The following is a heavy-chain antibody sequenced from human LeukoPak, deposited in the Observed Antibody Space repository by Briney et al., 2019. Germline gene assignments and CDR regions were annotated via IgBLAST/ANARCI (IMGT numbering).Heavy chain of an antibody. D-gene: IGHD3-10*01. CDR2: IYSGGAT. CDR1: GFTVSSNY. CDR3: ARGGYDSGSYYKGPLYYFDY. J-gene: IGHJ4*02. Sequence: GGSLRLSCAASGFTVSSNYMSWVRQALGKGLEWVSVIYSGGATYYTDSVKGRFTISRDNSKNTLYLQMNSLRAEDTAVYYCARGGYDSGSYYKGPLYYFDYWGQGTLVTVSS. V-gene: IGHV3-53*01.